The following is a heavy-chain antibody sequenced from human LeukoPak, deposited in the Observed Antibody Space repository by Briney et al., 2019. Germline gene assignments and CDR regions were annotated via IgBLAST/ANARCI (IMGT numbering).Heavy chain of an antibody. J-gene: IGHJ4*02. CDR3: ARERQEHVFDY. Sequence: SETLSLTCTVSGVSISSYYWSWIRQPPGKGLEWIGYIYYSGSTNYNPSLKSRVTISVDTPKNQFSLTVFSITAADTAVYYCARERQEHVFDYWGQGTLVTVSS. V-gene: IGHV4-59*12. D-gene: IGHD1-26*01. CDR1: GVSISSYY. CDR2: IYYSGST.